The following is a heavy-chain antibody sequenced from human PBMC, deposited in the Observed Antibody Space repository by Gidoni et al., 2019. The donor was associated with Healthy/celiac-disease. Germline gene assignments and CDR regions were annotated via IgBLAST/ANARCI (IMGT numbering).Heavy chain of an antibody. J-gene: IGHJ4*02. CDR2: ISGSGGST. D-gene: IGHD4-17*01. V-gene: IGHV3-23*01. Sequence: EVQLLESGGGLVQPGGSLRLSCASSGFTFSSYAMSWVRQAPGKGLEWVSAISGSGGSTYYADSVKGRFTISRDNSKNTLYLQMNSLRAEDTAVYYCAKGYSGDYVGNYWGQGTLVTVSS. CDR1: GFTFSSYA. CDR3: AKGYSGDYVGNY.